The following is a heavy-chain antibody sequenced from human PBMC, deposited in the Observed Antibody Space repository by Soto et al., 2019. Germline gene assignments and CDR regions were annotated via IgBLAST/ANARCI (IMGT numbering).Heavy chain of an antibody. V-gene: IGHV1-46*01. CDR1: GYTFINYY. CDR3: ARMYRIDV. J-gene: IGHJ6*02. Sequence: QVQLVQSGAEVKKPGASVKVSCKASGYTFINYYIHWVRQAPGQGLEWMGIINPSGGSTTYAQKFKGRVNMTRDTSTSKVYMELSSLRSEDTAVYYCARMYRIDVWGQGTTVTVSS. CDR2: INPSGGST.